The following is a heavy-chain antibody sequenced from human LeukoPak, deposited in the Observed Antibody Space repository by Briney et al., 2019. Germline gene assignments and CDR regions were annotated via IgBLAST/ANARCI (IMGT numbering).Heavy chain of an antibody. D-gene: IGHD3-10*01. J-gene: IGHJ4*02. CDR1: GGSISSYY. Sequence: SETLSLTCTVSGGSISSYYWSWIRQPPGKGLEWIGYIYYSGSTNYNPSLKSRVTISVDTSKNQFSLKLSSVTAADTAAYYCARVTYYYGSGSYYNGPFDYWGQGTLVTVSS. CDR2: IYYSGST. CDR3: ARVTYYYGSGSYYNGPFDY. V-gene: IGHV4-59*01.